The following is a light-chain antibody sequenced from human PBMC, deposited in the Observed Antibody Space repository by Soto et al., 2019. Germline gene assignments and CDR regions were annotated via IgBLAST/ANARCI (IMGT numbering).Light chain of an antibody. Sequence: EIVMTQSPATLSLSPGQRATLSCRASQSVSSKLAWYQQRPGQAPRLLIYSASTRATGIPARFSGSGSGTDFTLTISSLEPEDFAVYYCQQRGTFGGGTKVDIK. CDR2: SAS. V-gene: IGKV3-15*01. CDR1: QSVSSK. J-gene: IGKJ4*01. CDR3: QQRGT.